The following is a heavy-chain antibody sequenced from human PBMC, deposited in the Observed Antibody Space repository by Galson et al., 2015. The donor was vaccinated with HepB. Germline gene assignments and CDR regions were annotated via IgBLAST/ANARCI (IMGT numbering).Heavy chain of an antibody. CDR1: GDSVSSNSAA. D-gene: IGHD7-27*01. V-gene: IGHV6-1*01. Sequence: CAISGDSVSSNSAAWNWIRQSPSRGLEWLGRTYYRSKWYNDYAESVKGRLTFIPDTSKNQISLQLNAVTPEDTAVYYCARQLGSVFGYWGQGALVTVSS. CDR2: TYYRSKWYN. CDR3: ARQLGSVFGY. J-gene: IGHJ4*02.